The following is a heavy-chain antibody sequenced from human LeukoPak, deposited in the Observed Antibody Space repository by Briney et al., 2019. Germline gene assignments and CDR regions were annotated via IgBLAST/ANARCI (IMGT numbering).Heavy chain of an antibody. CDR3: ARSLGSGWIHLVEY. D-gene: IGHD6-19*01. J-gene: IGHJ4*02. CDR2: VSYDGGAK. V-gene: IGHV3-30*03. CDR1: GFTFTNAW. Sequence: GGSLRLSCTASGFTFTNAWMTWVRQAPGKGLVWVAVVSYDGGAKYYADSVKGRFTISRDNSKNTVDLQMYSLRAEDSAVYYCARSLGSGWIHLVEYWGQGTLVTVS.